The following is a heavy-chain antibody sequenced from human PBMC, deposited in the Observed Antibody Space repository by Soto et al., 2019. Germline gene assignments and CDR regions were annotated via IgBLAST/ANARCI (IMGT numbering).Heavy chain of an antibody. D-gene: IGHD3-10*01. V-gene: IGHV4-31*03. J-gene: IGHJ5*02. CDR3: ARASRGVIIRPWLDT. Sequence: PSETLSLTCTVSGGSISSGGYYWSLIRQHPGKGLEWIGYIYYSGSTYYNPSLKSRVTISVDTSKNQFSLKLSSVTAADTAVYYCARASRGVIIRPWLDTGGKGNRVTVSS. CDR2: IYYSGST. CDR1: GGSISSGGYY.